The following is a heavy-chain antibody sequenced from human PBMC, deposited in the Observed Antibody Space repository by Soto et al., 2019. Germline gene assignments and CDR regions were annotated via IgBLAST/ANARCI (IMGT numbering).Heavy chain of an antibody. J-gene: IGHJ5*02. Sequence: SETLSLTCAVYGGSFSGYYWSWIRQPPGKGLEWIGEINHSGSTNYNPSLKSRVTISVDTSKNQFSLKLSSVTAADTVLYYCARRTTTVIPFDPWGQGTLVT. V-gene: IGHV4-34*01. CDR3: ARRTTTVIPFDP. CDR1: GGSFSGYY. CDR2: INHSGST. D-gene: IGHD4-17*01.